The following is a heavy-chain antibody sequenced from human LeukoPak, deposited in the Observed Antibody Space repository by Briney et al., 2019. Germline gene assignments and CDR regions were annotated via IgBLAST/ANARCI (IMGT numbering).Heavy chain of an antibody. D-gene: IGHD2-8*01. CDR1: GFIFNNYG. CDR3: AKGSNGDVFDL. J-gene: IGHJ4*02. CDR2: ISNDGGGT. V-gene: IGHV3-23*01. Sequence: GGSLRLSCAASGFIFNNYGLVWVRQAPGKGLEWVSAISNDGGGTTYADFVKGRFSVSRDNSKNTLFLQMNSLRAEDTALYYCAKGSNGDVFDLWGQGTLVTVSS.